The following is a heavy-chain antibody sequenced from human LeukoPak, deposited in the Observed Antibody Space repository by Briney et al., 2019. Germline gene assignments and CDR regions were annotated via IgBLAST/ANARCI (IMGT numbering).Heavy chain of an antibody. CDR1: GYSISSGYY. Sequence: SETLSLTCTVSGYSISSGYYWGWIRQPPGKGLEWIGSIYHSGSTYYNPSLKSRVTISVDTSKNQFSLKLSSVTAADTAVYYCARSYVVVTAIRFAFAWYFDLWGRGTLVTVSS. D-gene: IGHD2-21*02. J-gene: IGHJ2*01. V-gene: IGHV4-38-2*02. CDR2: IYHSGST. CDR3: ARSYVVVTAIRFAFAWYFDL.